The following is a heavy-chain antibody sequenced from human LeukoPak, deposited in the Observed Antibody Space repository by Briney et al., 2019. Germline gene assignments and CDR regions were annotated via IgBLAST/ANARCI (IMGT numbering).Heavy chain of an antibody. CDR1: GGSFSGYY. CDR2: INHSGST. Sequence: SETLSLTCAVYGGSFSGYYWSWIRQPPGKGLEWIGEINHSGSTNYNPSLKSRVTISVDTSKNQFSLKLSSVTAADTAVYYCARVIEQWLVHYYYYYMDVWGKGTTVTISS. CDR3: ARVIEQWLVHYYYYYMDV. D-gene: IGHD6-19*01. V-gene: IGHV4-34*01. J-gene: IGHJ6*03.